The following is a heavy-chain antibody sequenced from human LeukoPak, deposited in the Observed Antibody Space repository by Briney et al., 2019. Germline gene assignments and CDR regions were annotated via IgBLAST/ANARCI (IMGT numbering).Heavy chain of an antibody. D-gene: IGHD1-26*01. J-gene: IGHJ4*02. CDR1: GFTFSSYS. CDR3: AKVKLRPGGSFDY. V-gene: IGHV3-21*01. Sequence: GGSLRLSCAASGFTFSSYSMNWVRQAPGKGLEWVSSISSSSSYIYYADSVKGRFTISRDNSKNTLYLQMNSLRAEDTAVYYCAKVKLRPGGSFDYWGQGTLVTVSS. CDR2: ISSSSSYI.